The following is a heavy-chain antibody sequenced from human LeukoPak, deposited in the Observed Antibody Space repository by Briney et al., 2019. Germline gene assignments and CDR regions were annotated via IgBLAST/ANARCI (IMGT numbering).Heavy chain of an antibody. CDR1: GFTFSNYW. CDR3: ARDALVRTTRYYFDS. Sequence: GGSLRLSCAASGFTFSNYWVTWVRQAPGKGLEWVANIKQDGSQKYYVDSVKGRFTISRDNAKNSLYLQVNGLRAEDTAVYYCARDALVRTTRYYFDSWGQGTLVTVSS. V-gene: IGHV3-7*01. D-gene: IGHD1-26*01. J-gene: IGHJ4*02. CDR2: IKQDGSQK.